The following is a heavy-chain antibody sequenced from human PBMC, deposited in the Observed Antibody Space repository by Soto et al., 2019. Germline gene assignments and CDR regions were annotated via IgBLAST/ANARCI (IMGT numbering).Heavy chain of an antibody. Sequence: QVQLVESGGGVVQPGRSLRLSCAASGFTLSSYGMHWVRQAPGKGLEWVAVIWYDGSNKYYADSVKGRFTISRDNSKNTLYLQMNSLRAEDTAVYYCARDVAGSGSYVPYYWGQGTLVTVSS. CDR3: ARDVAGSGSYVPYY. D-gene: IGHD1-26*01. CDR1: GFTLSSYG. V-gene: IGHV3-33*01. J-gene: IGHJ4*02. CDR2: IWYDGSNK.